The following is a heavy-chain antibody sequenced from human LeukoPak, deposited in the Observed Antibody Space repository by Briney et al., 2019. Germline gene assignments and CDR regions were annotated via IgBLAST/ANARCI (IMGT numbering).Heavy chain of an antibody. Sequence: VASVKVSCKASGYTFTSYAMHWVRQAPGQRLEWMGWINAGNGNTKYSQKFQGRVTITRDTSASTAYMELSSLRSEDTAVYYCARGGRYDILTGYSYWGQGTLVTVSS. CDR3: ARGGRYDILTGYSY. V-gene: IGHV1-3*01. D-gene: IGHD3-9*01. CDR2: INAGNGNT. CDR1: GYTFTSYA. J-gene: IGHJ4*02.